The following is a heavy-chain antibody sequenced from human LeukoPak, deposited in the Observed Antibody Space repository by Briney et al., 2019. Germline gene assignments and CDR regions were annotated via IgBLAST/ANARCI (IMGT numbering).Heavy chain of an antibody. CDR1: GFTFSSYG. D-gene: IGHD1-26*01. CDR2: IWYDGSNK. Sequence: GGPLRLSCAASGFTFSSYGMHWVRQAPGKGLEWVAVIWYDGSNKYYADSVKGRFTISRDNSKNTLYLQMNSLRAEDTAVYYCARARGSYSFDYWGQGTLVTVSS. J-gene: IGHJ4*02. V-gene: IGHV3-33*01. CDR3: ARARGSYSFDY.